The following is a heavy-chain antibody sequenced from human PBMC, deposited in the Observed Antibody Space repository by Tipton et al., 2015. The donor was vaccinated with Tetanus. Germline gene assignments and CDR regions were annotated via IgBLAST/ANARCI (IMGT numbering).Heavy chain of an antibody. J-gene: IGHJ4*02. CDR1: GYIFTNYW. Sequence: VQLVQSGGEVKKPGESLKISCKGSGYIFTNYWIGWVRQQPGKGLEWMGIIYPGDSDTRYSSTFQGRVTITVDKSINTDYLQWSSLKASDTSMFYCARAHCSDGVCNFDFWGQGALVTVAA. CDR2: IYPGDSDT. CDR3: ARAHCSDGVCNFDF. D-gene: IGHD2-15*01. V-gene: IGHV5-51*01.